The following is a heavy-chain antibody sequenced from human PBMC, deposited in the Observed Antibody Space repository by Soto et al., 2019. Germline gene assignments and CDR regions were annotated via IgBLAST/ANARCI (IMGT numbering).Heavy chain of an antibody. V-gene: IGHV4-4*02. J-gene: IGHJ3*02. CDR1: GGSISSSNW. CDR3: AREFTTVVTNDAFDI. CDR2: IYHSGST. Sequence: QVQLQESGPGLVKPSGTLSLTCAVSGGSISSSNWWSWVHQPPGKGLEWIGEIYHSGSTNYNPSLKSRVTISVDKSKNQFSLKLSSVTAADTAVYYCAREFTTVVTNDAFDIWGQGTMVTVSS. D-gene: IGHD4-17*01.